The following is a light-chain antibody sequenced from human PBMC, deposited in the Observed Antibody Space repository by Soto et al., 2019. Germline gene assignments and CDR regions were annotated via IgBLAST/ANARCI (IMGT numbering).Light chain of an antibody. CDR2: KGT. CDR1: SSDVGAYNS. Sequence: QSVLAQPASVSGSPGQSITISCTGTSSDVGAYNSVSWYQQHPHKAPQVIIYKGTQRPSGVSNRFSGSTSGNAASLTISRLQTEDEADYYCVSYTSSTTYVFGTGTKSPS. V-gene: IGLV2-14*02. CDR3: VSYTSSTTYV. J-gene: IGLJ1*01.